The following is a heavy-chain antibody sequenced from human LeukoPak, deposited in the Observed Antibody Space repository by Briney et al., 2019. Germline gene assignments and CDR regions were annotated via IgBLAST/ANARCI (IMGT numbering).Heavy chain of an antibody. CDR3: ARDQVAVAGVFDY. Sequence: GGSLRLSCAASGFTFSSYSMNWVRQAPGKGLEWVSYISSSSSTIYYADSVKGRFTISRDNAKNSLYLQMNSLRAEDTAVYYCARDQVAVAGVFDYWGQGTLVTVSS. CDR2: ISSSSSTI. J-gene: IGHJ4*02. D-gene: IGHD6-19*01. CDR1: GFTFSSYS. V-gene: IGHV3-48*01.